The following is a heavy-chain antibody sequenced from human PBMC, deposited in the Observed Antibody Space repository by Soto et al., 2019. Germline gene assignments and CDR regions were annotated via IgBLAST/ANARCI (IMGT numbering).Heavy chain of an antibody. D-gene: IGHD6-6*01. CDR3: ARDLSSSVDS. V-gene: IGHV3-21*01. J-gene: IGHJ4*02. CDR2: ISSSSSYI. Sequence: KTGGSLRLSCAASGFTFSSYSMSWVRRAPGKGLERVSSISSSSSYIYYADSLKGRFTISRDNAKNSLYLQMNSLRAEDKAIYYCARDLSSSVDSWGQGTLVTVSS. CDR1: GFTFSSYS.